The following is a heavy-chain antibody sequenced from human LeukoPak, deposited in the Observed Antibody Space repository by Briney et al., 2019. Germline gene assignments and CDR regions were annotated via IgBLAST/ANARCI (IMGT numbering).Heavy chain of an antibody. V-gene: IGHV1-46*01. CDR1: GYTFTSYY. D-gene: IGHD2-21*02. CDR3: AREGMVTAYIAEYFQH. J-gene: IGHJ1*01. Sequence: ASVKVSCKASGYTFTSYYMHWVRQAPGQGLEWMGIINPSGGSTSYAQKFQGRVTMIRDMSTSTVYMELSSLRSEDTAVYYCAREGMVTAYIAEYFQHWGQGTLVTVSS. CDR2: INPSGGST.